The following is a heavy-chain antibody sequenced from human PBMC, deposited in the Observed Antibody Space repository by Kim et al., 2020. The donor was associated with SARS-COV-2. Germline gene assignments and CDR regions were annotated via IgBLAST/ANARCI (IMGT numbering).Heavy chain of an antibody. CDR2: LYSGGST. V-gene: IGHV3-66*02. D-gene: IGHD1-26*01. Sequence: GGSLRLSCAASGFTVSSNYMSWVRQAPGKGLEWVSVLYSGGSTYYADSVKGRFTISRDKSKNTLYLQMNSLRAEDTAVYYCAREVGTTQKRIYYYYGMDVWGQGTTVTVSS. J-gene: IGHJ6*02. CDR3: AREVGTTQKRIYYYYGMDV. CDR1: GFTVSSNY.